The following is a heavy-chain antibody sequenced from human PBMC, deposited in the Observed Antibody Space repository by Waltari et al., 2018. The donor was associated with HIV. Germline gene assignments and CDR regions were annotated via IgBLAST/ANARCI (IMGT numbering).Heavy chain of an antibody. CDR2: ISSSGSTI. CDR1: GFTFSTYE. Sequence: EVQVVESGGGLVQPGGYLRLSCAASGFTFSTYEMNWVRQAPGKGLEGVSYISSSGSTIYYADSVKGRFTISRDNANNSLYLQMNSLRAEDTAVYFCARDGSSYYGLDYWGRGTLVTVSS. CDR3: ARDGSSYYGLDY. D-gene: IGHD1-26*01. V-gene: IGHV3-48*03. J-gene: IGHJ4*02.